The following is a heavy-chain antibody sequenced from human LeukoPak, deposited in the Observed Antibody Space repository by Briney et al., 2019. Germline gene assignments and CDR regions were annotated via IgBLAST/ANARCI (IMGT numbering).Heavy chain of an antibody. D-gene: IGHD4/OR15-4a*01. CDR1: GFTFSTYA. CDR3: ARAPPYGGYYYYYYMDV. V-gene: IGHV3-23*01. J-gene: IGHJ6*03. CDR2: LSGSGSTT. Sequence: GGSLRLSCAASGFTFSTYAMTWVRQAPGKGLEWVSGLSGSGSTTYYADSVKGRFTISRDNAKNTLYLQMNSLRAGDTAIYYCARAPPYGGYYYYYYMDVWGKGTTVTVSS.